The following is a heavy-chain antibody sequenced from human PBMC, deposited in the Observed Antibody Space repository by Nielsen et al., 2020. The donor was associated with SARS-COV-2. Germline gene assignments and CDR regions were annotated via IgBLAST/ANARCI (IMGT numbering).Heavy chain of an antibody. J-gene: IGHJ4*02. D-gene: IGHD6-19*01. V-gene: IGHV2-5*02. Sequence: SGPTLVKPTQTFTLTCRFSGFSLTTSGVGVGWIRQPPGKALEWLAVLFWDDNRLYNPSLKSRLTITKDPSKDEVLLTMTNVDPMDTATYFCARSALYTSGWFFVSWGRGTLVTASS. CDR2: LFWDDNR. CDR1: GFSLTTSGVG. CDR3: ARSALYTSGWFFVS.